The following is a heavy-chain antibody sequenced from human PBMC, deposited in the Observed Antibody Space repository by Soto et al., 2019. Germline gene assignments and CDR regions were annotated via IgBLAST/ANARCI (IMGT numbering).Heavy chain of an antibody. V-gene: IGHV4-59*08. CDR1: GGSISSYY. D-gene: IGHD6-6*01. J-gene: IGHJ4*02. Sequence: SETLSLTCTVSGGSISSYYWSWIRQPPGKGLEWIGYIYYSGSTNYNPSLKSRVTISVDTSKNQFSLKLSSVTAADTAVYYCARHAWSSSSDIDYWGQRTFVTLSS. CDR3: ARHAWSSSSDIDY. CDR2: IYYSGST.